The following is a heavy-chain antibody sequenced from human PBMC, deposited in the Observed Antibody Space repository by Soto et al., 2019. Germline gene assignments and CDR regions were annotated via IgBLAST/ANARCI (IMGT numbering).Heavy chain of an antibody. D-gene: IGHD1-26*01. CDR2: ISASNGNT. J-gene: IGHJ5*02. CDR3: ARAIVGPTTTGWLDP. CDR1: GYTFTSYG. V-gene: IGHV1-18*01. Sequence: QVQLVQSGAEVKNSGASVKVSCKASGYTFTSYGFSWVRQAPGQGLEWMGWISASNGNTNYAQKLQGRVTMTTDTSTGTAYMELRSLRSDDTATYYCARAIVGPTTTGWLDPWGQGTLVTVSS.